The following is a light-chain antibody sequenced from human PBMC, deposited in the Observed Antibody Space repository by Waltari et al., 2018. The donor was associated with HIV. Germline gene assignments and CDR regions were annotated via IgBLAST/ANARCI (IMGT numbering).Light chain of an antibody. Sequence: DIEMTQSPSSLSASVGDRVTITCRASQGIRSHLAWYQQKPGTAPKLLIYESSTLQSGVSSRFSGSDSTTYITLTINILQSDDVATYFCQKYSSVPFTFGQGTRLDI. CDR2: ESS. CDR3: QKYSSVPFT. V-gene: IGKV1-27*01. J-gene: IGKJ5*01. CDR1: QGIRSH.